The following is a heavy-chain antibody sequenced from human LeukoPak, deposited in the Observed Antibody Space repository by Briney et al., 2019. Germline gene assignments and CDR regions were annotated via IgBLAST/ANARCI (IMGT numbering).Heavy chain of an antibody. J-gene: IGHJ6*02. CDR3: ARRGRDYYYGMDV. D-gene: IGHD3-16*01. CDR1: GGSISSYY. CDR2: IYYSGST. V-gene: IGHV4-59*08. Sequence: PSETLSLTCTVSGGSISSYYWSWIRRPPGKGLEWIGYIYYSGSTNYNPSLKSRVTISVDTSKNQFSLKLSSVTAADTAVYYCARRGRDYYYGMDVWGQGTTVTVSS.